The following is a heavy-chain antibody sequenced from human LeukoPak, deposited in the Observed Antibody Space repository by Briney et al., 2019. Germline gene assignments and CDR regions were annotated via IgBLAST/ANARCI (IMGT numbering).Heavy chain of an antibody. D-gene: IGHD3-10*01. Sequence: GGSLRLSCAASGFTFSDYYMGWIRQAPGKGLEWLSYISDNGRNIYYADSVKGRFTIFRDNANFLLYLQINRLRAEDTAVCYCAKNLWFGELYWGQGTLVTVSS. J-gene: IGHJ4*02. CDR3: AKNLWFGELY. V-gene: IGHV3-11*01. CDR2: ISDNGRNI. CDR1: GFTFSDYY.